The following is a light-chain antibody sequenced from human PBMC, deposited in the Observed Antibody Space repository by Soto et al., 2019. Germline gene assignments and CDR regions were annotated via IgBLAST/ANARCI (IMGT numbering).Light chain of an antibody. CDR1: QSINYY. CDR2: TAA. V-gene: IGKV1-6*01. Sequence: IQMTQSPSSLSASIGDRVIITCRASQSINYYLNWYQQQPGKAPKLLVSTAASLRSGVPSRFSGSASGTDFTLTISSLQPEDFATYYCLQDYNYPLTFGGGTKVDIK. CDR3: LQDYNYPLT. J-gene: IGKJ4*01.